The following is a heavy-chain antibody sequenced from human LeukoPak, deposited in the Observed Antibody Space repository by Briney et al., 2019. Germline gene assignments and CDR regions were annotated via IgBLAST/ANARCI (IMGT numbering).Heavy chain of an antibody. CDR1: GFTFSRYS. J-gene: IGHJ6*03. CDR2: ISSSSSYI. Sequence: GGSLRLSCAASGFTFSRYSMNWVRPAPARGLEWVSSISSSSSYIYYADSVKGRFTISRANAKTPLYLQMNRLRAEDTAVYYCARRLVAPYYYYYYMDVWGKGTTVTVSS. V-gene: IGHV3-21*01. CDR3: ARRLVAPYYYYYYMDV. D-gene: IGHD2-15*01.